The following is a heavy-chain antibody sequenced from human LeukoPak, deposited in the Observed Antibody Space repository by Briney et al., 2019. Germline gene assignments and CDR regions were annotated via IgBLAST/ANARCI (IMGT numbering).Heavy chain of an antibody. D-gene: IGHD3-16*02. CDR1: GGSFSGYY. CDR3: AGGRYSRLPGY. J-gene: IGHJ4*02. CDR2: INHSGST. V-gene: IGHV4-34*01. Sequence: SETLSLTCAVYGGSFSGYYWSWIRQPPGKGLEWIGEINHSGSTNYNPSLKSRVTISVDTSKNQFSLKLSSVTAADTAVYYCAGGRYSRLPGYWGQGTLVTVSS.